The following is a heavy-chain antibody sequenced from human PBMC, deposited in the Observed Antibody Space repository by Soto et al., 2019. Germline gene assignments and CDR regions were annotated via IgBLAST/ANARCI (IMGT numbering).Heavy chain of an antibody. CDR1: GYTFTSYY. V-gene: IGHV1-46*01. Sequence: QVQLVQSGAEVKKPGASVKVSCKASGYTFTSYYMHWVRQAPGQGLEWMGIINPSGGSTSYARKFQGRVTMNRDTSTSTVYMELSSLRSEDTAVYYCARVGWELPSDYWGQGTLVTVSS. CDR2: INPSGGST. J-gene: IGHJ4*02. CDR3: ARVGWELPSDY. D-gene: IGHD1-26*01.